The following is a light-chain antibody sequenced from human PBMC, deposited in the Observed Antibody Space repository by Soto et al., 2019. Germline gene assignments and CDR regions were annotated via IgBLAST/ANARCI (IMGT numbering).Light chain of an antibody. V-gene: IGKV2-28*01. Sequence: EIVMTQSPPSLTVTPGEPASISCSSSQRLLHSNGNIFLDWYLQKPGQSPQLLIYLGCNRAAGVPDRVSGSGAGTDFTLKISRVEAEDAGVYYCMQALQTPYTFGQGTKLEIK. J-gene: IGKJ2*01. CDR3: MQALQTPYT. CDR1: QRLLHSNGNIF. CDR2: LGC.